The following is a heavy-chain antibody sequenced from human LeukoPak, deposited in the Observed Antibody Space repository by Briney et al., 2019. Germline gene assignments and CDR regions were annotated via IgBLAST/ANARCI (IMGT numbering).Heavy chain of an antibody. V-gene: IGHV1-8*01. D-gene: IGHD4-17*01. J-gene: IGHJ4*02. CDR2: MNPNSGST. Sequence: GASVKVSCKTSGYTFTSYGINWVRQAPGQGLEWMGWMNPNSGSTGYAQQFQGRVTFTRDTSISTAYMELSSLRFDDTAVYYCASSRTVTTTTSFDFWGQGTLVTVSS. CDR3: ASSRTVTTTTSFDF. CDR1: GYTFTSYG.